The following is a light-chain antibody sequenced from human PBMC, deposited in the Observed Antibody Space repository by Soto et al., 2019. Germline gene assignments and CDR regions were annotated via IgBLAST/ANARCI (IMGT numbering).Light chain of an antibody. V-gene: IGKV3-15*01. Sequence: EIVMTQSPATLSASPGERATLSCRASQSVSSNLAWYQQKPGQAPRLLIYGASTRATGIPGRFSGSGSGTEFTLTISSLQSEDFAVYYCQQYNNWPPLTFGGGTKVEIK. CDR1: QSVSSN. CDR2: GAS. J-gene: IGKJ4*01. CDR3: QQYNNWPPLT.